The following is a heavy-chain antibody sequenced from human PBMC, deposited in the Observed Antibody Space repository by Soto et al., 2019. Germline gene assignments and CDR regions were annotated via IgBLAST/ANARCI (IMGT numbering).Heavy chain of an antibody. J-gene: IGHJ6*02. CDR2: IYPGDSDA. CDR3: QRHHANKARAYYAMDR. Sequence: GDSLKISCTVSGYRFTSYWIGWVRQMPGKGLEWMGIIYPGDSDARYSPSFQGHVTITVDKSTSTAYLQWSSLKASDTAMYYRQRHHANKARAYYAMDRWGQGTPVTVS. V-gene: IGHV5-51*01. CDR1: GYRFTSYW.